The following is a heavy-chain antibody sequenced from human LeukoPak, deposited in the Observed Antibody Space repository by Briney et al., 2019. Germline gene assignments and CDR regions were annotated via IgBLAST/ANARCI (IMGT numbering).Heavy chain of an antibody. Sequence: GGFLRLSCAVSGFTFSNYAMSWVRQAPGKGLEWVSVISGSGGTTYYADSVKGRFTISRDNSKNTLYLQMNSLRAEDTAVYYCAKGHSAYYDYVWGSYRPYYFDYWGQGTLVTVSS. CDR1: GFTFSNYA. D-gene: IGHD3-16*02. V-gene: IGHV3-23*01. CDR3: AKGHSAYYDYVWGSYRPYYFDY. J-gene: IGHJ4*02. CDR2: ISGSGGTT.